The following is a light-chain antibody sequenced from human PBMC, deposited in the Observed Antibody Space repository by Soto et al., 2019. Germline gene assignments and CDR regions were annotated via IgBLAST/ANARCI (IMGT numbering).Light chain of an antibody. CDR1: QSVSSD. CDR3: QQYNKWPGT. J-gene: IGKJ1*01. Sequence: EILMSQSLATLSVYPGERATLSCRTSQSVSSDLAWYQQKPGQAPRLLVSGVSTRATGIPARFSGSGSGTEFTLTISNLQSEDFAVYYCQQYNKWPGTFGQGTRWIS. V-gene: IGKV3-15*01. CDR2: GVS.